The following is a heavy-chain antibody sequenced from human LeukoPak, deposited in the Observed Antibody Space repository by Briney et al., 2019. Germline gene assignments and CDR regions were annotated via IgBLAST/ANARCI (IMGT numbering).Heavy chain of an antibody. D-gene: IGHD5-18*01. CDR3: AGVEGYSYGPDYGMDV. CDR2: ISAYNGNT. Sequence: GASVKVSCKASGYTFTSYGISWVRQDPGQGLEWMGWISAYNGNTNYAQKLQGRVTMTTDTSTSTAYMELRSLRSDDTAVYYCAGVEGYSYGPDYGMDVWGQGTTVTVSS. V-gene: IGHV1-18*01. J-gene: IGHJ6*02. CDR1: GYTFTSYG.